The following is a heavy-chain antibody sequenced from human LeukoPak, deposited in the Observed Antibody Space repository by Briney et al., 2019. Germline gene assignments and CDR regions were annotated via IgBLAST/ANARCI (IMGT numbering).Heavy chain of an antibody. Sequence: SETLSLTCTVSGGSISSYYWSWIRQPPGKGLEWIGYIYYSGSTNYNPSLKSRVTKSVDKSKNQFSLKLSSVTAADTAVYYCARGRGIAAAGFDAFDIWGQGTMVTVSS. J-gene: IGHJ3*02. CDR3: ARGRGIAAAGFDAFDI. V-gene: IGHV4-59*12. D-gene: IGHD6-13*01. CDR2: IYYSGST. CDR1: GGSISSYY.